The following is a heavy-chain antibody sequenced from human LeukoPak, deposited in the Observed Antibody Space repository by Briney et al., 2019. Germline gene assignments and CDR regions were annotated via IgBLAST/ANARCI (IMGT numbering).Heavy chain of an antibody. D-gene: IGHD3-22*01. CDR1: WFALSYPRMG. CDR3: ARIRGDYSDTSGYYGYFFDY. J-gene: IGHJ4*02. CDR2: IFSNDGT. V-gene: IGHV2-26*01. Sequence: SGPVLAKPTETLTLTCTVSWFALSYPRMGVAWMRLPPGKDLEWLAHIFSNDGTSYSTFLTTRHPISQDTPNSQVVITMTNMDPVDTATYYCARIRGDYSDTSGYYGYFFDYWGQGTLVTVSS.